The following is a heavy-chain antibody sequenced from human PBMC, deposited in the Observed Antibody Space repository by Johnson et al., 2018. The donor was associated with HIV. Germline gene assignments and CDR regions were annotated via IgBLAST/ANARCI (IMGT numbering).Heavy chain of an antibody. D-gene: IGHD3-16*01. CDR3: ALVLGALPGAFDI. Sequence: VQLVESGGGLIQPGGSLRLSCAASGFTVSSNYMSWVRQAPGKGLVWVSRINSDGSSTSYADSVKGRFTISRDNSKNTLYLQMNSLRAEDTAVYYCALVLGALPGAFDIWGQGTLVTVSS. CDR2: INSDGSST. J-gene: IGHJ3*02. CDR1: GFTVSSNY. V-gene: IGHV3-66*03.